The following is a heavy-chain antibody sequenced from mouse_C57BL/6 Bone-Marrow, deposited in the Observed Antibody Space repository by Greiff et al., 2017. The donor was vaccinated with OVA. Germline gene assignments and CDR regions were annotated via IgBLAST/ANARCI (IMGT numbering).Heavy chain of an antibody. J-gene: IGHJ2*01. CDR1: GFSLTSYG. CDR3: ASHYNYDPISRDNAKNTLHLQMSSLKSEDTAMYYCARQDYYGSSFDY. Sequence: QLVESGPGLVAPSQSLSITCTVSGFSLTSYGVDWVRQSPGKGLEWLGVIWGVGSTNYNSALKSSLSISKDNSKSQVFLKMNSLQTDDTAMYYCASHYNYDPISRDNAKNTLHLQMSSLKSEDTAMYYCARQDYYGSSFDYWGQGTTLTVSS. CDR2: IWGVGST. D-gene: IGHD1-1*01. V-gene: IGHV2-6*01.